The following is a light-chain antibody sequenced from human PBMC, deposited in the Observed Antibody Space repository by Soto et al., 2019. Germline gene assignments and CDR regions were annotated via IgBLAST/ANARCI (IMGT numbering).Light chain of an antibody. J-gene: IGKJ3*01. V-gene: IGKV3-15*01. CDR3: QQYNNWPPIT. CDR2: AAS. CDR1: QSVSGN. Sequence: EIVMTQSPATLSVSPGERATLSCRASQSVSGNLAWYQQKPGQAPRLLIYAASTRATGIPARFSGSGSGTEFTLPISSLQSEDFAVYYFQQYNNWPPITFGPGTKVDIK.